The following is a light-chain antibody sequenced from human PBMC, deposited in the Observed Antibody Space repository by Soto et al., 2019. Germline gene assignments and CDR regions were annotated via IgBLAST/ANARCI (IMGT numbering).Light chain of an antibody. CDR3: HQRSISPLT. J-gene: IGKJ4*01. V-gene: IGKV3-11*01. CDR2: DAS. CDR1: QRISNF. Sequence: EIVLTQSPATLSVSPGERVTLSCRASQRISNFLAWYQKRPGQGPRLLIYDASNRATSIPARFSGSGSGTDFTLTISSLEPEDSAVYYCHQRSISPLTFGGGTKVDIK.